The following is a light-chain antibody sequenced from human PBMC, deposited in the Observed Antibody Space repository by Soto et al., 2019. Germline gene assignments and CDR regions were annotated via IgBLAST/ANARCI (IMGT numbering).Light chain of an antibody. Sequence: QSALTQPASVSGSPGQSITISCTGTSSDVGSYNLVSWYQQHPGKAPKLMIYEGSKRPSGVSNRFSGSKSGNTASLTISGLKAEDEADYYCCSYGSSNTWVFGGGTKLTVL. CDR1: SSDVGSYNL. V-gene: IGLV2-23*01. CDR3: CSYGSSNTWV. CDR2: EGS. J-gene: IGLJ3*02.